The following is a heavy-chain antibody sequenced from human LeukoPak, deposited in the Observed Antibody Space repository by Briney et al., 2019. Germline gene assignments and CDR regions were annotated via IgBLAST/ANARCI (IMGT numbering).Heavy chain of an antibody. Sequence: TGGSLRLSCAASGFTFSSYAMSWVRQAPGKGLEWVSVISGSGGSTYYADSVKGRFTISRDNSKNTLYLQMNSLRAEDTAVYYCAKPFYDIFDYFDYWGQGTLVTVSS. J-gene: IGHJ4*02. CDR1: GFTFSSYA. CDR2: ISGSGGST. CDR3: AKPFYDIFDYFDY. D-gene: IGHD3-9*01. V-gene: IGHV3-23*01.